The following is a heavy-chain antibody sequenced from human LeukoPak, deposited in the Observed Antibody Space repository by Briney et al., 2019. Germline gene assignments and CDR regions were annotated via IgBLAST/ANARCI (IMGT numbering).Heavy chain of an antibody. J-gene: IGHJ5*02. CDR3: ARETRSGGSLLRCNWFDP. D-gene: IGHD2-15*01. Sequence: SETLSLTCTVSGGSISSYYWTWIRQPAGKGLEWIGRMYTSGSANYNPSLKSRVTISVDTSKNQFSLKLSSVTAADTAVYYCARETRSGGSLLRCNWFDPWGQGTLVTVSS. V-gene: IGHV4-4*07. CDR2: MYTSGSA. CDR1: GGSISSYY.